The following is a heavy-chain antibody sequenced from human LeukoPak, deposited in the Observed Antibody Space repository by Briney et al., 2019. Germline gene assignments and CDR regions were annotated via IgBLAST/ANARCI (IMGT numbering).Heavy chain of an antibody. D-gene: IGHD3-10*01. V-gene: IGHV4-39*01. J-gene: IGHJ3*02. CDR1: GGSISSSSYY. Sequence: PSEILSLTCTVSGGSISSSSYYWSWIRQPPGKGLEWSGEINHSGSTNYNPSLKSRVTISVDASKNQFSLKLSSVTAADTAVYYCASPGSGRHAFDIWGQGTMVTVSS. CDR3: ASPGSGRHAFDI. CDR2: INHSGST.